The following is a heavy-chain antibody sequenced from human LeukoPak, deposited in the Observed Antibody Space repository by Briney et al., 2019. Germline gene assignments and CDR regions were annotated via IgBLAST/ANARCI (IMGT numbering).Heavy chain of an antibody. CDR1: GFAVSNDY. J-gene: IGHJ4*02. CDR3: ARDRPWGGLNGFDY. V-gene: IGHV3-53*01. D-gene: IGHD3-3*01. Sequence: GGSLRLSWAASGFAVSNDYMSWVRQAPGKGLEWVSVIHTDGATYYAASVKGRFTISRDFSKNTLYLRMNSLRAEDTAIYYCARDRPWGGLNGFDYWGQGTLVTVAS. CDR2: IHTDGAT.